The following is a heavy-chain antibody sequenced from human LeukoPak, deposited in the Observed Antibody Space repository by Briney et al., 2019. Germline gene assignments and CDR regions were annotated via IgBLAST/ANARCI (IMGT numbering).Heavy chain of an antibody. D-gene: IGHD2-15*01. V-gene: IGHV4-39*01. CDR3: ARTGIVRYCSGGSCYAPRQARFDP. J-gene: IGHJ5*02. Sequence: SETLSLTCTVSGGSISSSSYYWGWIRQPPGKGLEWIGSIYYSGSTYYNPSLKSRVTISVDTSKNQFSLKLSSVTAADTAVYYCARTGIVRYCSGGSCYAPRQARFDPWGQGTLVTVSS. CDR2: IYYSGST. CDR1: GGSISSSSYY.